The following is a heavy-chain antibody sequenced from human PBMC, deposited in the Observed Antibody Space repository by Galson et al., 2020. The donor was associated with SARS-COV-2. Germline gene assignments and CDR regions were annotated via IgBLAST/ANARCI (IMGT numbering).Heavy chain of an antibody. CDR2: INGAGTDQ. CDR1: GLRFSPYW. Sequence: TGGSLRLSCVVSGLRFSPYWMTWVRQAPGQGLEWVANINGAGTDQYYVDSVKGRFTFYRDNAKNSLYLQKNSLRAEDTAVYYCAVSYHTDAFDIWGQGTMVTVSS. J-gene: IGHJ3*02. D-gene: IGHD1-26*01. V-gene: IGHV3-7*01. CDR3: AVSYHTDAFDI.